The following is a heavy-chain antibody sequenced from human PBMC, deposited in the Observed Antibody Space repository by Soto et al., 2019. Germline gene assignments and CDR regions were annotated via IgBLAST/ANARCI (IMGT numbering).Heavy chain of an antibody. J-gene: IGHJ4*02. CDR1: GFSFSSYA. V-gene: IGHV3-23*01. Sequence: GGSLRLSCGASGFSFSSYAMTWVRQAPRKGLEWVSSIGSSGATTYYSDSVKGRFTISRDSSKSTLYLQMNSLTAEDTAIYYCAKDWLGDKCSRDGCMGHWGQGTLVTVSS. CDR2: IGSSGATT. D-gene: IGHD2-15*01. CDR3: AKDWLGDKCSRDGCMGH.